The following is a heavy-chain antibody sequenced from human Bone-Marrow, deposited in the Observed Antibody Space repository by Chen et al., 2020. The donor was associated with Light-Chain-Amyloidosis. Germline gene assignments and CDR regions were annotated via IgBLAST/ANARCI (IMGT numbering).Heavy chain of an antibody. V-gene: IGHV4-31*03. CDR1: GGSISSGGYY. J-gene: IGHJ5*02. CDR3: ARDLHCSSTSCSWFDP. CDR2: IYYSGST. Sequence: QVQLQESGPGLVKPSQTLSLTCTVSGGSISSGGYYWSWIRQHPGKCLEWIGYIYYSGSTYYNPSLKSRVTISVDTSKNQFSLKLSSVTAADTAVYYCARDLHCSSTSCSWFDPWGQGTLVTVSS. D-gene: IGHD2-2*01.